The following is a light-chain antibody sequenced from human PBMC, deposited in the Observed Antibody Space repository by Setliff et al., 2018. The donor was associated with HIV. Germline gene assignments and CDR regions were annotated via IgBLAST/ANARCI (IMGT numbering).Light chain of an antibody. Sequence: QCALTQPASVSGSPGQSITISCTGTSSDVGSYNLVSWYQQHPGKAPKLMIYEVSKRPSGVSNRFSGSKSGNTASLTISGLQAEDEADYYCCSYAGSSTFYVFGTGTKVTVL. J-gene: IGLJ1*01. V-gene: IGLV2-23*02. CDR1: SSDVGSYNL. CDR3: CSYAGSSTFYV. CDR2: EVS.